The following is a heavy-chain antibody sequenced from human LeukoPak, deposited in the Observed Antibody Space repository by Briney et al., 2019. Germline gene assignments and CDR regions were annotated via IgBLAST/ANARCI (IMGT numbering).Heavy chain of an antibody. D-gene: IGHD6-6*01. V-gene: IGHV4-31*03. J-gene: IGHJ4*02. CDR1: GGSISSGGYC. CDR3: ARDMGDSSSSASGVSFDY. Sequence: SETLSLTCTVSGGSISSGGYCWSWIRQHPGKGLEWIGYIYYSGSNYYNPSLKSRVTISVDTSKNQFSLKLSSVTAADTAVYYCARDMGDSSSSASGVSFDYWGQGTLVTVSS. CDR2: IYYSGSN.